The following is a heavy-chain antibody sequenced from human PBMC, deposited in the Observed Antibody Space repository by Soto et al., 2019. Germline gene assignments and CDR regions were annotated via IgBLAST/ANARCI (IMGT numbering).Heavy chain of an antibody. CDR2: ISYDGSNK. J-gene: IGHJ4*02. Sequence: QVQLVESGGGVVQPGRSLRLSCAASGFTFSSYAMHWVRQAPGKGLEWVAVISYDGSNKYYADSVKGRFTISRDNSKNTLYRQMNSLRAEDTAVYYCASLYSGSYSALDYWGQGTLVTVSS. V-gene: IGHV3-30-3*01. CDR3: ASLYSGSYSALDY. D-gene: IGHD1-26*01. CDR1: GFTFSSYA.